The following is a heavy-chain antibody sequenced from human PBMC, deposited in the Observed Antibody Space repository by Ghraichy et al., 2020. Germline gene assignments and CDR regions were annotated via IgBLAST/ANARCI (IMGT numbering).Heavy chain of an antibody. Sequence: ESLNISCGVFGGSFGDYYWTWIRQSPGRGLEWIGEIHPHGFTNYNPSLASRITISKDTSKTQFSLTLTSMTAADTAFYYCGRGHDGDQVGSLWGQGTLVPVSS. CDR1: GGSFGDYY. V-gene: IGHV4-34*01. D-gene: IGHD1-26*01. CDR3: GRGHDGDQVGSL. CDR2: IHPHGFT. J-gene: IGHJ4*02.